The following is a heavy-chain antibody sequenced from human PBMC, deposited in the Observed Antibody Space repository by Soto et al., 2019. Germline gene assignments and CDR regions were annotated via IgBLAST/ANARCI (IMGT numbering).Heavy chain of an antibody. CDR1: GFTFSNYG. J-gene: IGHJ4*02. Sequence: SGGSLRLSCAASGFTFSNYGMTWVRQAPGKGLEWVSGIRGSGASTRYADSVKGRFTISRDNSMGTLYLQMKSLRVEDTAIYYCAKEVSLGSTVDLGYWGQGALVTVSS. CDR3: AKEVSLGSTVDLGY. D-gene: IGHD7-27*01. V-gene: IGHV3-23*01. CDR2: IRGSGAST.